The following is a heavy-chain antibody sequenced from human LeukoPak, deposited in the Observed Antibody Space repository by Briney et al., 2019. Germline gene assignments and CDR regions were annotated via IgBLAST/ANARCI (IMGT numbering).Heavy chain of an antibody. V-gene: IGHV3-7*01. D-gene: IGHD3-9*01. CDR3: ARDGGLTKGPYGMDV. CDR1: GFTFSSYW. Sequence: GGSLRLSCAASGFTFSSYWMSWVRQAPGKGLEWVANIKQDGSEKYYVDSVKGRFTISRDNAKNSLYLQMNSLRAEDTAVYYCARDGGLTKGPYGMDVWGQGTTVTVSS. J-gene: IGHJ6*02. CDR2: IKQDGSEK.